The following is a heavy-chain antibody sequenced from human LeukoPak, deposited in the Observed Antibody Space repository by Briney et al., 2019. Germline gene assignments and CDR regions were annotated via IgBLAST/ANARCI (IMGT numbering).Heavy chain of an antibody. Sequence: GGSLRLSCAASGFTFSSYAMSWVRQAPGKGLEWVSAISGSGGSTYYADSVKGRFTISRDSAINTLFLQMNSLRADDTAVYYCARESGGTAWYQEDWGQGTLVTVSS. CDR3: ARESGGTAWYQED. J-gene: IGHJ4*02. CDR2: ISGSGGST. V-gene: IGHV3-23*01. CDR1: GFTFSSYA. D-gene: IGHD6-13*01.